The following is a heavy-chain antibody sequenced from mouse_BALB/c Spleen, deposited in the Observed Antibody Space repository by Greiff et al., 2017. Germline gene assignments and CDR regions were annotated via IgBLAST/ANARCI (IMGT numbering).Heavy chain of an antibody. V-gene: IGHV14-3*02. CDR2: IDPANGNT. D-gene: IGHD2-1*01. CDR1: GFNIKDTY. CDR3: ARGNYGPHYYAMDY. Sequence: VQLQQSGAELVKPGASVKLSCTASGFNIKDTYMHWVKQRPEQGLEWIGRIDPANGNTKYDPKFQGKATITADTSSNTAYLQLSSLTSEDTAVYYLARGNYGPHYYAMDYWGQGTSVTVSS. J-gene: IGHJ4*01.